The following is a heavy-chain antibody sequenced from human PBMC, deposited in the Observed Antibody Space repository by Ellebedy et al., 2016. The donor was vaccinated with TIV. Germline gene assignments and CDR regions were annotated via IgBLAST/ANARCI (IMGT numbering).Heavy chain of an antibody. CDR3: AKDRGYNWNYGNHDAFDI. D-gene: IGHD1-7*01. V-gene: IGHV3-9*01. J-gene: IGHJ3*02. CDR2: ISWNSGSL. Sequence: GGSLRLXCAASGFAFDDFAMHWVRQVPGKGLEWVSGISWNSGSLGYADSVKGRFTISRDNAKNSLYLQMNSLRAEDTALYFCAKDRGYNWNYGNHDAFDIWGQGTMVTVSS. CDR1: GFAFDDFA.